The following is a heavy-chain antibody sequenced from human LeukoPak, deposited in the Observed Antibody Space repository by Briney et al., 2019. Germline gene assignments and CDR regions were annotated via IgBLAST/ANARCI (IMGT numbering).Heavy chain of an antibody. CDR3: AREISRFGI. CDR1: GFTVSTNNY. D-gene: IGHD3-16*01. CDR2: IYTGGTT. Sequence: PGGSLRLSCAASGFTVSTNNYMYWVRQAPGKGLEWVSSIYTGGTTYYADSVKGRFTISRDDTKNTLYLQMNSLRADDAAVYYCAREISRFGIWGQGTRVTVSS. J-gene: IGHJ4*02. V-gene: IGHV3-66*01.